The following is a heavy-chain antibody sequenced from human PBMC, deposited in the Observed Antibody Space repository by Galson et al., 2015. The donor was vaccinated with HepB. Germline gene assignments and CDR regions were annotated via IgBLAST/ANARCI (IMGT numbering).Heavy chain of an antibody. V-gene: IGHV3-30*18. CDR2: ISPDGSHQ. J-gene: IGHJ6*02. D-gene: IGHD2-15*01. CDR3: AKQVAYCGGGSCTSPLDFHYGMDV. Sequence: SLRLSCAASGFSFSKYRMHWVRQAPGKGLEWLTLISPDGSHQYYADSVKGRFTLSRDNSKNTLSLDMNSLRVEDTAVYYCAKQVAYCGGGSCTSPLDFHYGMDVWGQGTTVTVSS. CDR1: GFSFSKYR.